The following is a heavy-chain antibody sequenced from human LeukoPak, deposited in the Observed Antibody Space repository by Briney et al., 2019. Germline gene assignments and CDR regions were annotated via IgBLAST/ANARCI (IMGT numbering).Heavy chain of an antibody. Sequence: GGSLRLSCAASGFTFSSYWMHWVRQAPGKRLVWVSRINTDGSNTNYADSVKGRFTISRDNAKNTLYLQMNSLRAEDTAVYHCARDLPSSTYYDFWSGVGIDYWGQGILVTVSS. CDR2: INTDGSNT. CDR1: GFTFSSYW. J-gene: IGHJ4*02. D-gene: IGHD3-3*01. CDR3: ARDLPSSTYYDFWSGVGIDY. V-gene: IGHV3-74*01.